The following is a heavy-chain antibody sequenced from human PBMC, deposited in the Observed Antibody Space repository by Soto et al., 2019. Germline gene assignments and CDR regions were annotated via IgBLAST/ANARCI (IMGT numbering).Heavy chain of an antibody. V-gene: IGHV3-23*01. Sequence: PGGSLRLSCAASGFTFSSYAMSWVRQAPGKGLEWVSAISGNGGSTYYADSVKGRFTISRDNSKNTLYLQMNSLRAEDTAVYYCAKGHYSYGGGYFDYWGQGTLVTVSS. J-gene: IGHJ4*02. D-gene: IGHD2-15*01. CDR1: GFTFSSYA. CDR3: AKGHYSYGGGYFDY. CDR2: ISGNGGST.